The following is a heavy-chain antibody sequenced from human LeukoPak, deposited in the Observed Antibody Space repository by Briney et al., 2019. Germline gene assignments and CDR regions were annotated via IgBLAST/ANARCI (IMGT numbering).Heavy chain of an antibody. CDR1: GFTFSSYW. J-gene: IGHJ3*02. CDR2: IKQDGSET. Sequence: GGSLRLSCAASGFTFSSYWMSWVRQAPGKGLEWVANIKQDGSETYYVDSVKGRFTISRDNAKNSLYLQMNSLRAEDMALYYCAKDHSSGSNTLGAFDIWGQGTMVTVSS. CDR3: AKDHSSGSNTLGAFDI. D-gene: IGHD6-19*01. V-gene: IGHV3-7*03.